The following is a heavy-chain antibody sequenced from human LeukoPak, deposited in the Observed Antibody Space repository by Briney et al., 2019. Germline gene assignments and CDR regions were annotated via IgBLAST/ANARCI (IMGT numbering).Heavy chain of an antibody. D-gene: IGHD3-3*01. Sequence: ASVKVSCKASGYTFTSYDINWVRQATGQGLEWMGWMNPNSGNTGYAQKFQGRVTMTRDTSISTAYMELSRLRSDDTAVYYCARETDPQYYDFWSGHHLSYGMDVWGQGTTVTVSS. CDR2: MNPNSGNT. CDR1: GYTFTSYD. CDR3: ARETDPQYYDFWSGHHLSYGMDV. V-gene: IGHV1-8*01. J-gene: IGHJ6*02.